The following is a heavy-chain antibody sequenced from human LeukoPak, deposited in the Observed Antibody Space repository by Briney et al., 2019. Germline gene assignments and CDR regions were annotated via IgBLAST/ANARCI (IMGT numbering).Heavy chain of an antibody. Sequence: GGSLRLSCAASGFTFSDYYMDWVRQAPGKGLEWMANIKYDGSEKYYVDSVRGRFTISRDNAKNSLYLQMNSLTPEDTAVYFCAKDCSGGSCYDYWGQGTLVTVSS. CDR3: AKDCSGGSCYDY. J-gene: IGHJ4*02. CDR1: GFTFSDYY. CDR2: IKYDGSEK. D-gene: IGHD2-15*01. V-gene: IGHV3-7*04.